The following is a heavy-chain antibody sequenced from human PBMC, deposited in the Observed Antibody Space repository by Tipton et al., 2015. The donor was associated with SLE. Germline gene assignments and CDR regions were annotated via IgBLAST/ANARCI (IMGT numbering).Heavy chain of an antibody. J-gene: IGHJ3*01. Sequence: TLSLTCTVSRGSISNGDYYWSWIRQPPGKGLEWIGYIYYSGTTYYNPSLKSRITISVDTSKNQFSLKLRSVTAADTAVYYCARGGTIFALWGQGTMVTVSS. CDR2: IYYSGTT. D-gene: IGHD3-3*01. CDR1: RGSISNGDYY. V-gene: IGHV4-30-4*08. CDR3: ARGGTIFAL.